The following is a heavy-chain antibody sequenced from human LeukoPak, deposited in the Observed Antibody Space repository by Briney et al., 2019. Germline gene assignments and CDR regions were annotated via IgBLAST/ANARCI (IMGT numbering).Heavy chain of an antibody. J-gene: IGHJ4*02. D-gene: IGHD3-10*01. CDR2: INHSGST. V-gene: IGHV4-34*01. Sequence: SETLSLTCAVYGGSFSGYYWSWIRQPPGEGLEWIGEINHSGSTNYNPSLKSRVTISVDTSKNQFSLKLSSVTAADTAVYYCARGITLPPFDYWGQGTLVTVSS. CDR3: ARGITLPPFDY. CDR1: GGSFSGYY.